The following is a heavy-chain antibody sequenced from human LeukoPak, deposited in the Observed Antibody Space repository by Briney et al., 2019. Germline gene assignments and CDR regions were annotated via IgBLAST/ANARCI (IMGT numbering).Heavy chain of an antibody. J-gene: IGHJ4*02. D-gene: IGHD3-22*01. CDR3: AASPDYYDSSGYSYYFDY. Sequence: SVKVSCKASGFTFTSSAVQWVRQARGQRLEWIGWIVVGSGNTNYAQKFQERVAITRDMSTSTAYMELSSLRSEDTAVYYCAASPDYYDSSGYSYYFDYWGQGTLVTVSS. CDR1: GFTFTSSA. CDR2: IVVGSGNT. V-gene: IGHV1-58*01.